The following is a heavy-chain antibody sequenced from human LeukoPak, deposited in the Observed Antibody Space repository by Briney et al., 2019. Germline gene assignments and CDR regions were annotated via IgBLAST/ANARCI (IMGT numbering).Heavy chain of an antibody. D-gene: IGHD3-22*01. CDR2: INPSGGST. V-gene: IGHV1-46*01. Sequence: ASVKVSCKASGYTFTSYYMHWVRQAPGQGLEWMGIINPSGGSTSYAQKFQGRVTMTRDTSTSTVYMELSSLRSETTAVYYCAYTAMAYSSGYYAFDYWGQGTLVTVSS. CDR1: GYTFTSYY. J-gene: IGHJ4*02. CDR3: AYTAMAYSSGYYAFDY.